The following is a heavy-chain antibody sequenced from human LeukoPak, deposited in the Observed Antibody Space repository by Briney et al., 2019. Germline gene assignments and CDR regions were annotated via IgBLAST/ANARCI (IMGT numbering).Heavy chain of an antibody. V-gene: IGHV3-23*01. CDR1: GFTFSTYA. D-gene: IGHD3-22*01. J-gene: IGHJ5*01. Sequence: GGSLRLSCAASGFTFSTYAMSWVRQAPGKGLEWVSSISSRGELTFHADSVKGRFTISRDNSKNTLYLQMSSLRAEDTAIYYCAKDRPNYYGSNGHYYRRDGDSWGQGTPVTVSS. CDR2: ISSRGELT. CDR3: AKDRPNYYGSNGHYYRRDGDS.